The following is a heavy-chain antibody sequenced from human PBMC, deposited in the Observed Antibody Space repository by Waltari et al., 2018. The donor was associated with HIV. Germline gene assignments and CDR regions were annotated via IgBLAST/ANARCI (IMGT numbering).Heavy chain of an antibody. D-gene: IGHD3-22*01. CDR1: GGSISSSSYY. CDR3: ARPVGDYYDSSGYYFDY. V-gene: IGHV4-39*01. CDR2: IYYSGST. J-gene: IGHJ4*02. Sequence: QLQLQESGPGLVKPSETLSLTCTVSGGSISSSSYYWGWIRQPPGKGLEWIGSIYYSGSTYYNPSLKSRVTISVDTSKNQFSLKLSSVTAADTAVYYCARPVGDYYDSSGYYFDYWGQGTLVTVSS.